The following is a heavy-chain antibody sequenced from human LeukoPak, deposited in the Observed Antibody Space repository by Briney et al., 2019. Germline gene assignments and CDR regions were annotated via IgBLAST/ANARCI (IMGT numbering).Heavy chain of an antibody. CDR1: GFTFTNAW. D-gene: IGHD6-6*01. J-gene: IGHJ4*02. CDR2: ISGRGDRT. V-gene: IGHV3-23*01. Sequence: GGSLRLSCAASGFTFTNAWMSWVRQAPGKGLEWVSAISGRGDRTYYADSVKGRFTISRDNSKNTLYLQMNSLRAEDTAVYYCAKEQSSSGFFDYWGQGTLVTVSS. CDR3: AKEQSSSGFFDY.